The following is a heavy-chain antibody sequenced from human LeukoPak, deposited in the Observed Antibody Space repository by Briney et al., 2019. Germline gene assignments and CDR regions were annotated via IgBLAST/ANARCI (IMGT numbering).Heavy chain of an antibody. V-gene: IGHV4-31*03. CDR3: ARDTYGSGSYYN. J-gene: IGHJ4*02. D-gene: IGHD3-10*01. CDR2: IYYSGST. CDR1: GGSISSGGYY. Sequence: QVQLQESGPGLVRPSQTLSLTCTVSGGSISSGGYYWSWIRQHPGEGLEWIGYIYYSGSTYYNPSLKSRVTISVDTSKNQFSLKLSSVTAADTAVYYCARDTYGSGSYYNWGQGTLVTVSS.